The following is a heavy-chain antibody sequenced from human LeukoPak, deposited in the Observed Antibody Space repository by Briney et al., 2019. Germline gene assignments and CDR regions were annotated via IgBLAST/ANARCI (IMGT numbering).Heavy chain of an antibody. CDR1: GYTFTGYY. V-gene: IGHV1-2*02. J-gene: IGHJ4*02. D-gene: IGHD6-19*01. CDR2: INPNSGGT. Sequence: ASVKVSCKASGYTFTGYYMHWVRQAPGQGLEWMGWINPNSGGTNYAQKFQGRIAMTRDTSIRTAYMELSSLRSEDTAVYYCARDEIAVAGTDYWGQGTLVTVSS. CDR3: ARDEIAVAGTDY.